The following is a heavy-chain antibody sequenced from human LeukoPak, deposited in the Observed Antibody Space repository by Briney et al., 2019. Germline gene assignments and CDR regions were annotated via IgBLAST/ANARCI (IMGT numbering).Heavy chain of an antibody. J-gene: IGHJ4*02. D-gene: IGHD3-3*01. Sequence: GSLRLSCAASGFTFSSYAMHWVRQAPGKGLEWIGQINPSRNTNYNPSLKSRVTISVDTSKKQFSLKLSSVTAADTAVYYCARRYDFWSGYPPPLDYWGQGTLVTVSS. CDR1: GFTFSSYA. CDR3: ARRYDFWSGYPPPLDY. CDR2: INPSRNT. V-gene: IGHV4-34*08.